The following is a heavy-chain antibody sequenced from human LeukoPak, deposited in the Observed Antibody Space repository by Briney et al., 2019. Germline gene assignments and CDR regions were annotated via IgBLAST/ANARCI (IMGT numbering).Heavy chain of an antibody. Sequence: SQTLSLTCAISGDSVSSNSAAWNWIRQSPSRGLEWLGRTYYRSKWFNDYAASVKSRITINPDTPKNQFSLQMNSVSPEDTAVYYCARGDCSGGSCYSDGAFDVWGQGTMVTVSS. CDR2: TYYRSKWFN. CDR1: GDSVSSNSAA. D-gene: IGHD2-15*01. J-gene: IGHJ3*01. V-gene: IGHV6-1*01. CDR3: ARGDCSGGSCYSDGAFDV.